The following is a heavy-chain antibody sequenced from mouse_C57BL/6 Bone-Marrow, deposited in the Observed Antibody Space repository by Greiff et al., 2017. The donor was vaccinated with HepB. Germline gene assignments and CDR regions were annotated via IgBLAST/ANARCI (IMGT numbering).Heavy chain of an antibody. CDR1: GYTFTNYW. CDR3: ARSGYGSSYVFAY. Sequence: VMLVESGAELVRPGPSVKMSCKASGYTFTNYWIGWAKQRPGHGLEWIGDIYPGGGYTNYNEKFKGKATLTADKSSSTAYMQFSSLTSEDSAIYYCARSGYGSSYVFAYWGQGTLVTVSA. V-gene: IGHV1-63*01. J-gene: IGHJ3*01. D-gene: IGHD1-1*01. CDR2: IYPGGGYT.